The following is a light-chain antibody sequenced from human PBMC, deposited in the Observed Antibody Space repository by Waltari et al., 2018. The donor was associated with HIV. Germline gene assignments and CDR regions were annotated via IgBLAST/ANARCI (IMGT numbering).Light chain of an antibody. CDR2: WAS. J-gene: IGKJ4*01. CDR3: QQYYSLGPT. Sequence: DIVMTQSPNSLAVSLGERATINCRSSRTILFSSDNRNCLAWYQQKPGQSPKLLIYWASTRASGVPDRFSGSRSGTNFSLTISTLQTDDVALYYCQQYYSLGPTFGGGTKVEIK. V-gene: IGKV4-1*01. CDR1: RTILFSSDNRNC.